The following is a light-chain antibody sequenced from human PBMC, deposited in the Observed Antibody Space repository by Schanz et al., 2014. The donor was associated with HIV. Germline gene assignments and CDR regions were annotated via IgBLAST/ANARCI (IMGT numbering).Light chain of an antibody. V-gene: IGLV6-57*04. CDR3: QSYDSTNPGI. CDR1: SGSISSAY. Sequence: NFMLTQPHSVSASPGKTVTISCTRSSGSISSAYVQWYQHRPGSAPITLIYESDQRHSGVPARFSASIDSSSNSATLSISGLEAEDEADYYCQSYDSTNPGIFGGGTKLTV. CDR2: ESD. J-gene: IGLJ2*01.